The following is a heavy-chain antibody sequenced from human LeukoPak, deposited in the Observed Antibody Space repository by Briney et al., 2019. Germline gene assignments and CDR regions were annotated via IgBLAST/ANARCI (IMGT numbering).Heavy chain of an antibody. J-gene: IGHJ4*02. V-gene: IGHV4-59*01. CDR1: GDSISSYY. CDR3: ARWSLHSSGWYFDY. CDR2: ISYSGST. D-gene: IGHD6-19*01. Sequence: NPSETLSLTCIVSGDSISSYYWSWIRQPPGKGLEWIGYISYSGSTNYNPSLKSRGTISVDTSKNQFSLNLTSVTAADTAMYYCARWSLHSSGWYFDYWGQGTLVTVSS.